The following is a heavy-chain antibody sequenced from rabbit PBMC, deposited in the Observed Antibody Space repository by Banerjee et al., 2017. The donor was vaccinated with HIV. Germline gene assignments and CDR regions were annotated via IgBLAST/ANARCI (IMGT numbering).Heavy chain of an antibody. CDR2: IDLLFGTT. CDR3: VRGASASGYYSL. CDR1: GFDFSGTG. Sequence: QEQLMESGGGLVQPGGSLKLSCEASGFDFSGTGVSWVRQAPGKGLGWIGYIDLLFGTTYYADWVNGRFTISSHYAQNTLYLQLHSLTAADTATYFCVRGASASGYYSLWGPGTLVTVS. D-gene: IGHD1-1*01. J-gene: IGHJ6*01. V-gene: IGHV1S47*01.